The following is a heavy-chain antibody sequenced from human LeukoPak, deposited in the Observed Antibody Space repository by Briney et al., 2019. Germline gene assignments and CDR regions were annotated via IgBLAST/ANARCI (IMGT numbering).Heavy chain of an antibody. CDR2: ISSSSSTI. CDR3: ARVPPYCTNGVCYTTLDY. V-gene: IGHV3-48*01. J-gene: IGHJ4*02. CDR1: GFTFSSYS. D-gene: IGHD2-8*01. Sequence: QPGGSLRLSCAASGFTFSSYSMNWVRQAPGKGLEWVSYISSSSSTIYHADSVKGRFTISRDNAKNSLYLQMNSLRAEDTAVYYCARVPPYCTNGVCYTTLDYWGQGTLVTVSS.